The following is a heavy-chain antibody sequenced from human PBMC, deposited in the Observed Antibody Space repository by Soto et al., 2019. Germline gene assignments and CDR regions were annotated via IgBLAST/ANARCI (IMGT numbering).Heavy chain of an antibody. CDR1: GFTFDDYA. J-gene: IGHJ6*03. V-gene: IGHV3-9*01. CDR2: INWHSRSI. CDR3: AKDQYDILTGPMDV. Sequence: EVQLVESGGGLVQPGRSLRLSCAASGFTFDDYAIHWVRQAPGKGLEWVSGINWHSRSIGYADSVKGRFTISRDNAKNSLYLQMNSRRVEDTALYYCAKDQYDILTGPMDVWGKGTTVTVSS. D-gene: IGHD3-9*01.